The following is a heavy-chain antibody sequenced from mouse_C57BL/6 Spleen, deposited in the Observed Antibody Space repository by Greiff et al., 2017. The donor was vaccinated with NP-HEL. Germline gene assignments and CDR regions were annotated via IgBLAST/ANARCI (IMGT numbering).Heavy chain of an antibody. J-gene: IGHJ2*01. D-gene: IGHD2-4*01. V-gene: IGHV1-39*01. CDR1: GYSFTDYN. Sequence: LMESGASVQISCKASGYSFTDYNMNWVKQSIGKSLEWIGVINPNYGTTSYNQKFKGKATLTVDQSSSTAYMQLNSLTSEDSAVYYCARSPLYYDYDVDFDYWGQGTTLTVSS. CDR2: INPNYGTT. CDR3: ARSPLYYDYDVDFDY.